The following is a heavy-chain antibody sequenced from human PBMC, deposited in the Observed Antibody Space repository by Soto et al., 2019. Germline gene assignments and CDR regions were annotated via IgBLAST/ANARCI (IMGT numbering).Heavy chain of an antibody. CDR2: IIPIFGTA. V-gene: IGHV1-69*13. D-gene: IGHD2-15*01. CDR1: GGTFSSYA. J-gene: IGHJ6*02. Sequence: SVKVSCKASGGTFSSYAISWVRQAPGQGLEWMGGIIPIFGTANYAQKFQGRVTITADESTSTAYMGLSSLRSEDTAVYYCARDSRDIVVVVAASYGMDVWGQGTTVTVSS. CDR3: ARDSRDIVVVVAASYGMDV.